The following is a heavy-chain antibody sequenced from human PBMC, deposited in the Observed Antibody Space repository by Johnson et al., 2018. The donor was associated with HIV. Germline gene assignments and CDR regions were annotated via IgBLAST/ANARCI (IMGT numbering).Heavy chain of an antibody. J-gene: IGHJ3*02. CDR3: ARDRTGGSYPRAFDI. CDR1: GFKFKDYY. CDR2: ISSSGGIR. Sequence: QVQLVESGGGLVKPGGSLRVSCAASGFKFKDYYMSWIRQAPGKGLEWISYISSSGGIRYYADSVKGRFTVSRDNAKNSLYLQMNSLRVEDTALYYCARDRTGGSYPRAFDIWGQGTMVTVSS. V-gene: IGHV3-11*01. D-gene: IGHD1-26*01.